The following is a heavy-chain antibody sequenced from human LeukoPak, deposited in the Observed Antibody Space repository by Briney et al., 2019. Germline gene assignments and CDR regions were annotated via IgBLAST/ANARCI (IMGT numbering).Heavy chain of an antibody. CDR2: ISVSGGIA. D-gene: IGHD6-13*01. CDR3: AKEGRYSSSWQYYFDY. V-gene: IGHV3-23*01. J-gene: IGHJ4*02. Sequence: GGSLRLSCAASGFTFSSFGITWVRQAPGKGLEWVSAISVSGGIAYYADSVKGRFTISRDNSNNTVYLQMNSLRVEDTAVYYCAKEGRYSSSWQYYFDYWGQGTLVTVSS. CDR1: GFTFSSFG.